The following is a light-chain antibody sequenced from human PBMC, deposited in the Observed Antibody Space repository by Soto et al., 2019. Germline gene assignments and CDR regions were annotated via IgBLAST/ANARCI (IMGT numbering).Light chain of an antibody. CDR1: QSVSSN. CDR2: GAS. CDR3: QQRSNWPPLT. V-gene: IGKV3-15*01. Sequence: EIVMTQSPATLSVSPGERATLSCRASQSVSSNLAWYQQKPGQAPRLLIYGASTRATGIPARFSGSGSGTDFTLTISSLEPEDFAVYYCQQRSNWPPLTFGGGTRWIS. J-gene: IGKJ4*01.